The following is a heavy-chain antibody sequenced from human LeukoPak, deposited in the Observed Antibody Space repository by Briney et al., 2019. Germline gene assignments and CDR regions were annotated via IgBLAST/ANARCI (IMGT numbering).Heavy chain of an antibody. CDR2: IFSNGDT. Sequence: PGGSLRLSCAASGFTFSSGAMLWVRQAPGKGLEWVSLIFSNGDTHYADSVKGRFTISRDTSKNTVSLQMNSLRVEDTAMYYCTRDQMNYWGQGTLVTVSS. CDR3: TRDQMNY. V-gene: IGHV3-53*01. D-gene: IGHD5-24*01. J-gene: IGHJ4*02. CDR1: GFTFSSGA.